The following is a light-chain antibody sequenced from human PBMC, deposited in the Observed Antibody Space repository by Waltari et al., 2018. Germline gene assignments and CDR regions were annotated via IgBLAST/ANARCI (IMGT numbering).Light chain of an antibody. CDR3: QSYDSSLSGHV. V-gene: IGLV1-40*01. J-gene: IGLJ1*01. Sequence: QSVLTQPPSVSGAPGRRVTIPCTGSSSHIGAGYAVHRYQQLPGRAPKLLIHGNDKRPSGVPDRFSGSKSGTSGSLAIAGLQADDETDYYCQSYDSSLSGHVFGTGTKVTVL. CDR1: SSHIGAGYA. CDR2: GND.